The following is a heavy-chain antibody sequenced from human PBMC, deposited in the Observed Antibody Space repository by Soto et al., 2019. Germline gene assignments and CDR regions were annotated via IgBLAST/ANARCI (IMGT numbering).Heavy chain of an antibody. CDR1: GYTFTSYG. Sequence: QVQLVQSGAEVKKPGASVKVSCKASGYTFTSYGISWVRQAPGQGLEWMGWISAYNGNTNYAQKLQGRVTMTTDTPTSTAYMELRSLRSDDTAVYYCARSGGGWGSGSYRGAFDIWGQGTMVTVSS. V-gene: IGHV1-18*01. J-gene: IGHJ3*02. CDR3: ARSGGGWGSGSYRGAFDI. CDR2: ISAYNGNT. D-gene: IGHD6-19*01.